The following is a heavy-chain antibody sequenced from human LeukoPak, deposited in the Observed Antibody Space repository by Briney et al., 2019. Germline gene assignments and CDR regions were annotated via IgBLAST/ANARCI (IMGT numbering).Heavy chain of an antibody. Sequence: GASVKVSCKASGYTFTSYDINWVRQATGQGLEWMGWMNPNSGNTGYAQKFQGRVTMTRNTSISTAYMELSSLRSDDTAVYYCARDLSGSYPGNWFDPWGQGTLVTVSS. CDR3: ARDLSGSYPGNWFDP. V-gene: IGHV1-8*01. CDR2: MNPNSGNT. CDR1: GYTFTSYD. D-gene: IGHD1-26*01. J-gene: IGHJ5*02.